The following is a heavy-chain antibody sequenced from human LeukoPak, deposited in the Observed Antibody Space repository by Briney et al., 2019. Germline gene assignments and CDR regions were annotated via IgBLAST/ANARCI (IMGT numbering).Heavy chain of an antibody. CDR3: AKDEATDEVEADAFDI. CDR2: IGASGGSK. J-gene: IGHJ3*02. Sequence: VGGLRVSCAASGVTFSTDAMSCIRQAPGRGLEWVSTIGASGGSKFYAASVEGRFTISRADSKNKAYLQMNRLRADDTAEYYCAKDEATDEVEADAFDIWGKGTMVTVSS. CDR1: GVTFSTDA. V-gene: IGHV3-23*01.